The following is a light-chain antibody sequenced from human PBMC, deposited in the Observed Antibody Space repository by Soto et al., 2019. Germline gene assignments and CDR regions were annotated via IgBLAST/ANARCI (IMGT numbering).Light chain of an antibody. V-gene: IGLV1-40*01. CDR3: QSYDNSLSGWV. CDR2: ANN. J-gene: IGLJ3*02. CDR1: SSNIGAGYD. Sequence: QSVLTQPPSVSGAPGQRVTISCTGSSSNIGAGYDVHWYQQLPGTAPKLLIYANNNRPSGVPDRFSGSKSGTSASLAITGLQAEDEADYYCQSYDNSLSGWVFGGGTKHTVL.